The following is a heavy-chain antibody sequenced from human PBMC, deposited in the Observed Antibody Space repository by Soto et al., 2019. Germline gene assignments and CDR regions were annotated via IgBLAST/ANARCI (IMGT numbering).Heavy chain of an antibody. CDR1: GYTLTELS. D-gene: IGHD3-16*02. J-gene: IGHJ3*02. V-gene: IGHV1-24*01. Sequence: ASVKVSCKVSGYTLTELSMHWVRQAPGKGLEWMGGFDPEDGETIYAQKFQGRVTMTEDTSTATAYMELSSLRSEDTAVYYCAPVSRHYDYVWGSYRYGNAFDIWDQGTMVTVSS. CDR2: FDPEDGET. CDR3: APVSRHYDYVWGSYRYGNAFDI.